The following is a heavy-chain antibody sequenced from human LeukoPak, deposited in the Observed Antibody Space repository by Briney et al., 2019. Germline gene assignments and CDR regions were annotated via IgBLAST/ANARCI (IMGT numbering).Heavy chain of an antibody. J-gene: IGHJ4*02. D-gene: IGHD6-13*01. CDR2: IYNSGSI. CDR1: GGSISTYY. V-gene: IGHV4-59*01. CDR3: ARENSNSWYLDY. Sequence: AETLSLTCTVSGGSISTYYWSWIRQPPGKGLEWIGYIYNSGSINYNPSLKSRVTISVDTSKHRFSLKLSSVTAADTAVYYCARENSNSWYLDYWGQGNLVTVSS.